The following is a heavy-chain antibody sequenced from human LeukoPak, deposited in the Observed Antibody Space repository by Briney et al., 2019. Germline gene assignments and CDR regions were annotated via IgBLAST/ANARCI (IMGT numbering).Heavy chain of an antibody. Sequence: SQTLSLTRTVSGGSISRGGYYWSWIRQHPGKGLEWIGYIYYSGSTYYNPSLKSRVTISVDTSKNQFSLKLSSVTAADTAVYYCARHVWYYYDSSGYYYGWFDPWGQGTLVTVSS. CDR3: ARHVWYYYDSSGYYYGWFDP. CDR2: IYYSGST. V-gene: IGHV4-31*03. CDR1: GGSISRGGYY. D-gene: IGHD3-22*01. J-gene: IGHJ5*02.